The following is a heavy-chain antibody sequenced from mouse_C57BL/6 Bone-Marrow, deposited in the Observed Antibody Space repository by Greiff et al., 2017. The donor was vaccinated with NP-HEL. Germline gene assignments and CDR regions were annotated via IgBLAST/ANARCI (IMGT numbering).Heavy chain of an antibody. Sequence: EVHLVESGGGLVKPGGSLKLSCAASGFTFSDYGMHWVRQAPEKGLEWVAYISSGSSTIYYADTVKGRFTISRDNAKNTLFLQMTSLRSEDTAMYYCARNDYDDYYAMDYWGQGTSVTVSS. D-gene: IGHD2-4*01. CDR2: ISSGSSTI. V-gene: IGHV5-17*01. CDR3: ARNDYDDYYAMDY. CDR1: GFTFSDYG. J-gene: IGHJ4*01.